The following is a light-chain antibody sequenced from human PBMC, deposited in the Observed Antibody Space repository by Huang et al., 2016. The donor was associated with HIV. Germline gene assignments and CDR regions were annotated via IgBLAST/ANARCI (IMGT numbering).Light chain of an antibody. CDR1: QTISTF. Sequence: DIQMTQSPSSLSASVGDRISITCRASQTISTFLNWYQQKPGNAPKLLIYAASNLQSGVSSRFSGTGSGTLFTLTVTGLLPDDFATYFCQQTSSVPLTFGGGTKVEMK. V-gene: IGKV1-39*01. CDR3: QQTSSVPLT. J-gene: IGKJ4*01. CDR2: AAS.